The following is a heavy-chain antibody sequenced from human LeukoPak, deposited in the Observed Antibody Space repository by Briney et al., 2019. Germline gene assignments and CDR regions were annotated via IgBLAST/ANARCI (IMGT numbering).Heavy chain of an antibody. CDR2: IHHSGTI. Sequence: SETLSLTCSVSGDSVTSGNYYWSWIRQHPEKGPECIGHIHHSGTIYYNPSLLSRATISADASKNQFSLRLSSVTAADTALYYCAGGNDDSKLHHWGQGTLVTVSS. D-gene: IGHD3-22*01. CDR1: GDSVTSGNYY. J-gene: IGHJ1*01. V-gene: IGHV4-31*03. CDR3: AGGNDDSKLHH.